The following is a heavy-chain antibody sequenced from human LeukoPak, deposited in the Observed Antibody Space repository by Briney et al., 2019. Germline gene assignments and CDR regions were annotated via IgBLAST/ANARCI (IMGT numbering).Heavy chain of an antibody. V-gene: IGHV3-9*03. D-gene: IGHD1-14*01. Sequence: ISNSGDIISYADSVKGRFTISRDNAKNSLYLQMNSLRAEDMALYYCAKDIGPGITLGAFDIWGQGTMVTVSS. CDR3: AKDIGPGITLGAFDI. CDR2: ISNSGDII. J-gene: IGHJ3*02.